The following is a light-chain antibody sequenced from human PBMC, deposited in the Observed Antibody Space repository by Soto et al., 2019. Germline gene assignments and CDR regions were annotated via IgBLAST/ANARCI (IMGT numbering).Light chain of an antibody. J-gene: IGKJ2*01. CDR2: AAS. V-gene: IGKV3-20*01. CDR1: QSVNSRF. CDR3: QRYGDSPPNT. Sequence: EIVLTQSPGTLSLSPGESATPSCRASQSVNSRFLAWYQHKPGQAPRLLIYAASTRAPGIPDRFSGSTSGTDFILTISRLEPEDFSVYYCQRYGDSPPNTFGQGTKLEIK.